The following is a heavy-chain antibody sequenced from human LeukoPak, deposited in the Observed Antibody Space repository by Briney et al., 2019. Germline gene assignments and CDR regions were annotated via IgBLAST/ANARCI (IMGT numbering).Heavy chain of an antibody. CDR2: ISGSGGST. CDR1: GFTFSSYA. J-gene: IGHJ6*02. D-gene: IGHD3-3*01. CDR3: AAGGRDYDFWSGYYYYGMDV. Sequence: PGGSLRLSCAASGFTFSSYAMSWVRQAPGKGLEWVSAISGSGGSTYYADSVKGRFTISRDNSKNTLYLQMNSLRAEDTAVYYCAAGGRDYDFWSGYYYYGMDVWGQGTTVTASS. V-gene: IGHV3-23*01.